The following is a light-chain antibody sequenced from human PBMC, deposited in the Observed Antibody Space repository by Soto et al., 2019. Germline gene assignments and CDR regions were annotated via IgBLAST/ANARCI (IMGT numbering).Light chain of an antibody. CDR1: QSVLYSSNNKNY. V-gene: IGKV4-1*01. Sequence: DIVMTQSPDSLTVSLGERATINCKSSQSVLYSSNNKNYLAWYQQKPGQPPKLLISWASTRESGVPDRFSGSASGTDFTLTSSSLQAEDVAVYYCQQYYSTPPTFGGGTKVEIK. J-gene: IGKJ4*01. CDR3: QQYYSTPPT. CDR2: WAS.